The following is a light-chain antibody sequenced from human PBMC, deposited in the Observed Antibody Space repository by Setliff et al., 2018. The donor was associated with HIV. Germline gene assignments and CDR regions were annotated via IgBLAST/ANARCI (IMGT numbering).Light chain of an antibody. CDR3: AAWDDSLNGVL. CDR2: SNT. CDR1: SSNIGSNT. J-gene: IGLJ2*01. V-gene: IGLV1-44*01. Sequence: QSALTQPPSASGTPGQRVTISCSGSSSNIGSNTVDWYQHLPGTAPKLLIQSNTQRPSGVPDRFSGSKSGTSASLAISGLQSEDEADYYCAAWDDSLNGVLFGGGTKGTVL.